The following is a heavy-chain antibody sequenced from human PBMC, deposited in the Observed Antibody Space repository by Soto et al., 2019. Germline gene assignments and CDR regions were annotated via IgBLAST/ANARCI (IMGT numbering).Heavy chain of an antibody. J-gene: IGHJ6*02. Sequence: GGSLRLSCAASGFTFSSYAMHWVRQAPGKGLEWVAVISYDGSNKYYADSVKGRFTISRDNSKNTLYLQMNSLRAEDTAVYYCARDIRGREYDFWSGSYYYYYGMDVWGQGTTVTVSS. CDR3: ARDIRGREYDFWSGSYYYYYGMDV. CDR2: ISYDGSNK. CDR1: GFTFSSYA. D-gene: IGHD3-3*01. V-gene: IGHV3-30-3*01.